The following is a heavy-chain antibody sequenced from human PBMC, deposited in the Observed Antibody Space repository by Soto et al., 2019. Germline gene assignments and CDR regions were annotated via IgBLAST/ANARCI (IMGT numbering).Heavy chain of an antibody. D-gene: IGHD3-10*01. J-gene: IGHJ4*02. CDR2: VNTGNGDT. CDR3: ARYYGSGYFDY. Sequence: QVQLVQSGAEVKKPGASVKVSCKASGYTFSSYPIHWVRQAPGQRLEWMGWVNTGNGDTKYSQKFQDTITITRDTSARTVYMEVGNLRYEDTAVYFCARYYGSGYFDYWGQGTLVTVSS. CDR1: GYTFSSYP. V-gene: IGHV1-3*04.